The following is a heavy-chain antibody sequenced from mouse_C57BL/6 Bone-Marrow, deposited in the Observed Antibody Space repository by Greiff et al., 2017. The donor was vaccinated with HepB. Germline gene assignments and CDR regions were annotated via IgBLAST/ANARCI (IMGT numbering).Heavy chain of an antibody. J-gene: IGHJ2*01. CDR3: ARREYDSGAYYFDY. CDR2: IYPGSGST. CDR1: GYTFTSYW. D-gene: IGHD2-10*02. V-gene: IGHV1-55*01. Sequence: QVQLQQSGAELVKPGASVKMSCKASGYTFTSYWITWVKQRPGQGLEWIGDIYPGSGSTNYNEKFKSKATLTVDTSSSTAYMQLSSLTSEDSAVYYCARREYDSGAYYFDYWGQGTTLTVSS.